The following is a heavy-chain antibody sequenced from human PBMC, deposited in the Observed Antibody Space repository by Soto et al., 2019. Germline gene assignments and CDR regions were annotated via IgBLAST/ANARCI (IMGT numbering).Heavy chain of an antibody. V-gene: IGHV1-18*01. CDR2: TSAHNGHT. Sequence: QVELVQSGVEVKKPGASVKVSCKASGYSFNTFGINWVRQAPGQALEWMGWTSAHNGHTNYAQKFQGRVTMTTDTSATTAYMELRSLTADDTAVYYCAKDGAAYYDILTGYFSVGMDVWGQGTAVTVSS. CDR3: AKDGAAYYDILTGYFSVGMDV. D-gene: IGHD3-9*01. CDR1: GYSFNTFG. J-gene: IGHJ6*02.